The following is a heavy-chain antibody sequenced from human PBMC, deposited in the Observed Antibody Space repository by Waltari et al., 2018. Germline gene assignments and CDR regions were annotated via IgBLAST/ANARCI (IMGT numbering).Heavy chain of an antibody. V-gene: IGHV3-23*01. J-gene: IGHJ5*01. D-gene: IGHD3-10*01. CDR2: ISGNGGGT. CDR3: AKRGGFGLGNSFKNNYFDS. Sequence: APGKGLEWVSTISGNGGGTYYADSVKGRFTISRDNSKNTLYLQMNSLRAEDTAIYYCAKRGGFGLGNSFKNNYFDSWGQGTLVTVSS.